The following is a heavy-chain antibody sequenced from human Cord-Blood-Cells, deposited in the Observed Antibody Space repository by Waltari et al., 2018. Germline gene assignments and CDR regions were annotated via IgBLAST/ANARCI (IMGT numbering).Heavy chain of an antibody. J-gene: IGHJ4*02. V-gene: IGHV1-46*01. D-gene: IGHD3-3*01. Sequence: QVQLVQSGAEVKKPGASVKVSCKASGYTFTSYYMHWVRQAPGQGLEWMGIINPSGGSTSYAQKSQGRVTMTRDTSTSTVYMELSSLRSEDTAVYYCARAPLYYDFWSGYDYWGQGTLVTVSS. CDR1: GYTFTSYY. CDR3: ARAPLYYDFWSGYDY. CDR2: INPSGGST.